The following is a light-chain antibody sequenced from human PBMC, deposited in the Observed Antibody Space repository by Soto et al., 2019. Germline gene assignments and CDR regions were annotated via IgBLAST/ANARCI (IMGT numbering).Light chain of an antibody. V-gene: IGLV2-14*01. J-gene: IGLJ1*01. CDR3: SSYISSSTPYV. Sequence: QSVLTQPASVSGSPGQSITISCTGTSSDVGAYNYVSWYQQHPGKAPKLMIYEVSNRPSGVSNRFSGSKSGNTASLTISGLQAEAEGDYYCSSYISSSTPYVFGTGTKVTVL. CDR2: EVS. CDR1: SSDVGAYNY.